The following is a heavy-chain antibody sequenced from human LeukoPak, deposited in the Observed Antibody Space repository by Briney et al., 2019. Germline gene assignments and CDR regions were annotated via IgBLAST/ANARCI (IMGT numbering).Heavy chain of an antibody. V-gene: IGHV3-30*02. CDR1: GFTFSNYA. J-gene: IGHJ4*02. D-gene: IGHD3-10*01. CDR2: IRYDGSDK. Sequence: GGSLRLSCAASGFTFSNYAMHCVRQAPGKGLEWVAFIRYDGSDKYYADSVKDRFTISRDNSKNTLYLQMNSLRPEDTAVYYCAKGANYGDFFDYWGQGTLVTVSS. CDR3: AKGANYGDFFDY.